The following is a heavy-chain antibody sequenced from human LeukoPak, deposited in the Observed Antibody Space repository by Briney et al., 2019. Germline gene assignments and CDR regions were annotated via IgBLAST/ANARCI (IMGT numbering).Heavy chain of an antibody. CDR2: INHSGST. Sequence: SETLSLTCAVYGGSFSGYYWSWIRQPPGKGLEWIGEINHSGSTNYNPSLKSRVTISVDTSKNQSSLKLSSVTAADTAVYYCARSCSVGIAVRGLCYWGQGTLVTVSS. J-gene: IGHJ4*02. D-gene: IGHD6-19*01. CDR1: GGSFSGYY. CDR3: ARSCSVGIAVRGLCY. V-gene: IGHV4-34*01.